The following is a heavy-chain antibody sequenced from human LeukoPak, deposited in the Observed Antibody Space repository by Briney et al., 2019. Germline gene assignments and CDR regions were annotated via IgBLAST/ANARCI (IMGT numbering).Heavy chain of an antibody. J-gene: IGHJ5*02. CDR3: ARGSGSYDGWFDP. CDR2: INPNSGGT. Sequence: GASVKVSCKASGYTFTGYHMHWVRQAPGQGLEWMGWINPNSGGTNYAQKFQGRVTMTRDTSISTAYMEVNNLITDDTAVYYCARGSGSYDGWFDPWGQGTLVTVSS. CDR1: GYTFTGYH. V-gene: IGHV1-2*02. D-gene: IGHD3-10*01.